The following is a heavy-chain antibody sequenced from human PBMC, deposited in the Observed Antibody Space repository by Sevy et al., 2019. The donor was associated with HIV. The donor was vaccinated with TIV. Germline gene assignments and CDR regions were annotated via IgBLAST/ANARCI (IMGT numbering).Heavy chain of an antibody. CDR1: GFTFSDYY. CDR2: ISSSGSII. D-gene: IGHD6-19*01. J-gene: IGHJ4*02. CDR3: ASVLWSSGYPNY. V-gene: IGHV3-11*01. Sequence: GGSLRLSYAASGFTFSDYYMSWIRQAPGKGLEWVSYISSSGSIIYYADSVKGRFTISRDNAKNSLYLQMNSPRAEDTAVYYCASVLWSSGYPNYWGQGTLVTVSS.